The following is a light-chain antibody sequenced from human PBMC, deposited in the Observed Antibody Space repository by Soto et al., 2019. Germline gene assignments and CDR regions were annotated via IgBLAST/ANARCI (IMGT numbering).Light chain of an antibody. CDR1: QRVRTD. CDR2: DAS. V-gene: IGKV3-11*01. CDR3: QQRYNWPRT. J-gene: IGKJ1*01. Sequence: EIVLTQSPATLSLSPGERATLSCRASQRVRTDLAWYQQKPGQAPRLLIYDASKRATGIPARFSGGGSGTDFTLTISSLEPEDFVVYYCQQRYNWPRTFGQGTKVEIK.